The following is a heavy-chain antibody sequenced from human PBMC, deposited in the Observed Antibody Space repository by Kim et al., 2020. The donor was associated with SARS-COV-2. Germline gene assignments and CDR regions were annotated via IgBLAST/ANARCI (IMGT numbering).Heavy chain of an antibody. D-gene: IGHD2-2*01. Sequence: SGPTLVNPTQTLTLTCTFSGFPLSTSGMCVSWIRQPPGKALEWLARIDWDDDKYYSTSLKTRLTISKDTSRNQVVLTMTNMDPVDTATYYCARIRCSCSRTTCQAAYFDYWGQGTLVTVSS. J-gene: IGHJ4*02. CDR3: ARIRCSCSRTTCQAAYFDY. V-gene: IGHV2-70*11. CDR1: GFPLSTSGMC. CDR2: IDWDDDK.